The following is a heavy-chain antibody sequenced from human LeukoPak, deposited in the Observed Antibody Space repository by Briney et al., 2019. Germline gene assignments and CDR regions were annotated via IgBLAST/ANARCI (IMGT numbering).Heavy chain of an antibody. V-gene: IGHV4-4*02. J-gene: IGHJ4*02. CDR2: VNVQGST. CDR3: AREGGPYRPLDF. Sequence: PSGTLSLTCGVSGGSITSNNYWTWGRPPPGKGVEWIGEVNVQGSTNYNPSLMGRVTISVDMSESHISLQFTSVTAADTALYYCAREGGPYRPLDFSGQGTLVTVSS. CDR1: GGSITSNNY.